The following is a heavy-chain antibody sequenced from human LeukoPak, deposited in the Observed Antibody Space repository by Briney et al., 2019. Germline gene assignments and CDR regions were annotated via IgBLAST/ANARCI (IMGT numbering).Heavy chain of an antibody. V-gene: IGHV4-59*01. CDR3: ARASGTSWFDP. Sequence: SETLSLTCTVSGGSISSYYWSWIRQPPGKGQEWIGYIYYSGSTNYNPSLKSRVTISVDTSKNQFSLKLSSVTAADTAVYYCARASGTSWFDPWGQGTLVTVSS. CDR1: GGSISSYY. D-gene: IGHD3-10*01. CDR2: IYYSGST. J-gene: IGHJ5*02.